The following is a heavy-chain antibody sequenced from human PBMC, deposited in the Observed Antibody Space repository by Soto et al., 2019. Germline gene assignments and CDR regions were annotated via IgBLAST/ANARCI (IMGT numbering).Heavy chain of an antibody. Sequence: QVQLVQSGGEVKKPGSSVKVSCSVSGGTFRTYTFSWVRQAPGQGLEWMGSIIPLLGITNYAQKFQGRVTIIADKSTNTAYMEISSLTSEDTAIFYCARVNYPVVVPAAPDVGAFDIWGQGTMVIVSS. CDR3: ARVNYPVVVPAAPDVGAFDI. CDR1: GGTFRTYT. V-gene: IGHV1-69*02. D-gene: IGHD2-2*01. CDR2: IIPLLGIT. J-gene: IGHJ3*02.